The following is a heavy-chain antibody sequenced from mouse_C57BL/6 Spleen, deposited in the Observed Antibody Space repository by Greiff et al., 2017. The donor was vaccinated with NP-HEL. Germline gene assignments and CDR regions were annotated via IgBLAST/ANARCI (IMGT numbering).Heavy chain of an antibody. J-gene: IGHJ4*01. D-gene: IGHD2-1*01. Sequence: QVQLQQSGAELVRPGASVKLSCKASGYTFTDYYINWVKQRPGQGLEWIASIYPGSGNTYYNEKFKGKATLTAEKSSSTAYMQLSSLTSEDSAVYFCAKEGNSFYAMDYWGQGTSVTVSS. V-gene: IGHV1-76*01. CDR3: AKEGNSFYAMDY. CDR2: IYPGSGNT. CDR1: GYTFTDYY.